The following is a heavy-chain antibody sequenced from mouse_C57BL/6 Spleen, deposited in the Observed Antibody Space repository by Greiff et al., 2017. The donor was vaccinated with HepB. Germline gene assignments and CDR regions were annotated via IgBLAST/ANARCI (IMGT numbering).Heavy chain of an antibody. CDR1: GYAFSSSW. V-gene: IGHV1-82*01. Sequence: QVQLQQSGPELVKPGASVKISCKASGYAFSSSWMNWVKQRPGKGLEWIGRIYPGDGDTNYNGKFKGKATLTADKSSSTAYMQLSSLTSEDSAVYFCARSGGEDFFAYWGQGTLVTVSA. CDR2: IYPGDGDT. CDR3: ARSGGEDFFAY. J-gene: IGHJ3*01. D-gene: IGHD3-1*01.